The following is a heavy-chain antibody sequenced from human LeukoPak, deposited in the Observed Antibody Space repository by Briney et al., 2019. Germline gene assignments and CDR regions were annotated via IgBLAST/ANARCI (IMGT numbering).Heavy chain of an antibody. J-gene: IGHJ4*02. CDR2: ISYDGSNK. CDR1: GFTFNTYG. Sequence: GGSLRLSCAASGFTFNTYGMHWVRQAPGKGLEWVAVISYDGSNKYYVDSVKGRFTISRDNSKNTLYLQMNSLRAEDTAVYYCAKEIRSRFDYWGQGTLVTVSS. D-gene: IGHD3-3*01. V-gene: IGHV3-30*18. CDR3: AKEIRSRFDY.